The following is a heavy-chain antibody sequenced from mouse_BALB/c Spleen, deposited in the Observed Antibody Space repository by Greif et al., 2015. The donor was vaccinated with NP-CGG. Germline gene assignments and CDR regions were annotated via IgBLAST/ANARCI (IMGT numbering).Heavy chain of an antibody. Sequence: VQRVESGPGLVAPSQSLSITCTVSGFSLTSYGVHWVRQPPGKGLEWLGVIWAGGSTNYNSALMSRLSISKDNSKSKVFLKMNSLQTDDTAMYYCAAERRGNYLFAYWGQGTLVTVSA. CDR1: GFSLTSYG. J-gene: IGHJ3*01. CDR2: IWAGGST. V-gene: IGHV2-9*02. CDR3: AAERRGNYLFAY. D-gene: IGHD2-1*01.